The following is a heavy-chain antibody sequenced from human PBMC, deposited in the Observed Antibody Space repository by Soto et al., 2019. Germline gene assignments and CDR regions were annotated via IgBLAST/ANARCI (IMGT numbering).Heavy chain of an antibody. CDR3: ARDRVESGYPEYFQH. Sequence: GGSLRLCCAACGVTFSGYAMAWVRQAPGKGLQWVSSISESGGSTYYADSVKGRFTISRDNSENTLYLQMNSLRAEDTAVYYCARDRVESGYPEYFQHWGQGTLVTVSS. CDR2: ISESGGST. D-gene: IGHD3-22*01. J-gene: IGHJ1*01. V-gene: IGHV3-23*01. CDR1: GVTFSGYA.